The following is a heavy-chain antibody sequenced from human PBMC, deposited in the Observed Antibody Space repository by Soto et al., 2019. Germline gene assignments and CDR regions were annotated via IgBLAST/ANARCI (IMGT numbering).Heavy chain of an antibody. Sequence: QVQLVESGGGVVQPGRSLRLSCAASGFTFSSYGMHWVRQAPGKGLEWVAVIWYDGSNKYYADSVKGRFTISRDNSKNTMYLQMNSLRAEDRAVYYCARDTSLSSTDYYYYYGMDVWGQGTTVTVSS. V-gene: IGHV3-33*01. CDR2: IWYDGSNK. D-gene: IGHD3-16*01. J-gene: IGHJ6*02. CDR3: ARDTSLSSTDYYYYYGMDV. CDR1: GFTFSSYG.